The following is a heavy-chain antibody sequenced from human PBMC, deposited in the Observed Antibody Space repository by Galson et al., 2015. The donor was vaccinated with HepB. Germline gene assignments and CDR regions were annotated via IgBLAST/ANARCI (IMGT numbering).Heavy chain of an antibody. J-gene: IGHJ5*02. V-gene: IGHV3-53*01. CDR2: IYKSGTT. CDR3: ARDENSGRHIGH. CDR1: GFSVRNNY. Sequence: SLRLSCAASGFSVRNNYMSWVRQAPGKGLEWVSVIYKSGTTYYADSAKGRFTISRDNSKNTLNLQMNSLTVEDTAVYYCARDENSGRHIGHWGQGALVIVSS. D-gene: IGHD6-19*01.